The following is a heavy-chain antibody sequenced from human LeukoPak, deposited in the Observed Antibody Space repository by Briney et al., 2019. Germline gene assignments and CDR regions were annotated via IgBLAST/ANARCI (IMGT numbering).Heavy chain of an antibody. V-gene: IGHV4-34*01. CDR3: ARPTIALRFLEIGAFDI. Sequence: SETLSLTCAVYGGSFSGYYWSWIRQPPGKGLEWIGEINHSGSTNYNPSLKSRVTISVDTSKNQFSLKLSSVTAADTAVYYCARPTIALRFLEIGAFDIWGQGTMVTVSS. J-gene: IGHJ3*02. CDR1: GGSFSGYY. CDR2: INHSGST. D-gene: IGHD3-3*01.